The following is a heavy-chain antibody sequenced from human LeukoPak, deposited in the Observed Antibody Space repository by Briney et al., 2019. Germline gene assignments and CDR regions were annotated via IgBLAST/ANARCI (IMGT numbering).Heavy chain of an antibody. V-gene: IGHV3-20*04. D-gene: IGHD2-2*01. CDR3: AREERHCSSTSCLHDAFDI. J-gene: IGHJ3*02. CDR1: GFTFDDYG. CDR2: INWNAGST. Sequence: GGSLRLSCAASGFTFDDYGMSWVRQAPGKGLEWVSGINWNAGSTGYADSVKGRFTISRDNAKNSLYLQMNSLRAEDTALYYCAREERHCSSTSCLHDAFDIWGQGTMVTVSS.